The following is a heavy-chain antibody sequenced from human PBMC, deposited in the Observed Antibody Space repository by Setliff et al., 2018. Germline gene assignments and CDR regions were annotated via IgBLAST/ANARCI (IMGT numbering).Heavy chain of an antibody. V-gene: IGHV4-34*01. CDR3: VRESRSTWYRRDF. J-gene: IGHJ4*02. Sequence: SETLSLTCSVYGASFNTYYWSWIRQPPGKGLEWIGEVNRYGSGDYNPSLESRVTIPVDTSKNYFSLDVNSVTAADTAVYYCVRESRSTWYRRDFWGQGTLVTVSS. D-gene: IGHD6-13*01. CDR1: GASFNTYY. CDR2: VNRYGSG.